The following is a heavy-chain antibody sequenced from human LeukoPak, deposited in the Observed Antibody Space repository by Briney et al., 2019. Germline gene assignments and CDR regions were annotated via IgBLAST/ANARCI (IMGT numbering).Heavy chain of an antibody. CDR2: IYPGDSDT. CDR3: ARSGYSGYGMDV. Sequence: GESLKISCKGSGYSLTTYCLAWLRKMPGKALRWMGIIYPGDSDTRYSPSFQGQVTISADKSISTAYLQWSSLKASDTAMYYCARSGYSGYGMDVWGQGTTVTVSS. V-gene: IGHV5-51*01. D-gene: IGHD6-13*01. J-gene: IGHJ6*02. CDR1: GYSLTTYC.